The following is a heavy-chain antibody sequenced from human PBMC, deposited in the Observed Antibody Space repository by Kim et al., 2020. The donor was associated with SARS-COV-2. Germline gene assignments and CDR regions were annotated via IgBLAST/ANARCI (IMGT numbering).Heavy chain of an antibody. D-gene: IGHD5-12*01. CDR3: ATEMATKENYGMDV. J-gene: IGHJ6*02. Sequence: AQKLQGRFTITADESTSTAYMELSSLRSEDTAVYYCATEMATKENYGMDVWGQGTTVTVSS. V-gene: IGHV1-69*01.